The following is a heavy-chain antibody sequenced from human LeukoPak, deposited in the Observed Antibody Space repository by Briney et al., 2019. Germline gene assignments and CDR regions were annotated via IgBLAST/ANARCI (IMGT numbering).Heavy chain of an antibody. J-gene: IGHJ5*02. D-gene: IGHD3-10*01. V-gene: IGHV3-74*01. Sequence: GGSLRLSCAASGFTFSSYWMHWVRQIPGKGLVWVSRIKSDGSTIYADFVKGRFTISRDNAKNTVYLQMNSLRAEDTAIYYCARAVTYFYGSVTYDWFDPWGQGTLVTVSS. CDR2: IKSDGST. CDR1: GFTFSSYW. CDR3: ARAVTYFYGSVTYDWFDP.